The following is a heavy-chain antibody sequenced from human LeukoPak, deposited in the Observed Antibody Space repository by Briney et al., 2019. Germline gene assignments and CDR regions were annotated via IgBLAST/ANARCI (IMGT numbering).Heavy chain of an antibody. CDR2: IYYSGST. Sequence: SETLSLTCTVSGGSISSYYWSWIRQPPGKGLEWIGYIYYSGSTNYNPSLKSRVTISVDTSKNQFSLKLSSVTAADTAVYYCARGGTRYTSNYWGQGTLVTVS. D-gene: IGHD3-16*02. V-gene: IGHV4-59*01. CDR3: ARGGTRYTSNY. CDR1: GGSISSYY. J-gene: IGHJ4*02.